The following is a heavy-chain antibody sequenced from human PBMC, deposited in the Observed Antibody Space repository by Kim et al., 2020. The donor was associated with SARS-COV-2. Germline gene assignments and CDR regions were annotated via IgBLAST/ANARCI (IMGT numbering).Heavy chain of an antibody. CDR1: GGSVSSGSYY. J-gene: IGHJ6*01. D-gene: IGHD5-18*01. Sequence: SETLSLTCTVSGGSVSSGSYYWSWIRQPPGKGLEWIGYIYYSGSTNYNPSLKSRVTISVDTSKNQFSLKLSSVTAAATAVYYCARDRYSAMVGGVYYYG. V-gene: IGHV4-61*01. CDR2: IYYSGST. CDR3: ARDRYSAMVGGVYYYG.